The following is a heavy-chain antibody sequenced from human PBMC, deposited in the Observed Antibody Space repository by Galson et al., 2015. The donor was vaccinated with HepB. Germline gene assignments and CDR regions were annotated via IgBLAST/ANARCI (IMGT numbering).Heavy chain of an antibody. D-gene: IGHD3-10*01. CDR2: IYPGDSDT. V-gene: IGHV5-51*01. Sequence: QSGAEVKKPGESLKISCKGSGYSFTSYWIGWVRQMPGKGLEWMGIIYPGDSDTRYSTSFQGQVTISADKSISTAYLQWSSLKASDTAMYYCARQGRGLGLGAGWYFDLWGRGTLVTVSS. J-gene: IGHJ2*01. CDR3: ARQGRGLGLGAGWYFDL. CDR1: GYSFTSYW.